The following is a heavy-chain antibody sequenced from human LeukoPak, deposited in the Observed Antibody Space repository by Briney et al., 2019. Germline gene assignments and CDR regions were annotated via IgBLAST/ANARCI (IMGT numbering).Heavy chain of an antibody. CDR3: ARVGYSGYDIDY. J-gene: IGHJ4*02. V-gene: IGHV4-59*01. D-gene: IGHD5-12*01. Sequence: SETLSLTCTVSGGSISSYYWSWIRQPPGKGLEWIGYIYYSGSTKYNPSLKSRVTISVDTSKNQFSLKLSPVTAADTAVYYCARVGYSGYDIDYWGQGTLVTVSS. CDR2: IYYSGST. CDR1: GGSISSYY.